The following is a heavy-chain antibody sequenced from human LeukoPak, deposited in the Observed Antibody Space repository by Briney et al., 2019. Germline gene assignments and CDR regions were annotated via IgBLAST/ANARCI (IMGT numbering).Heavy chain of an antibody. CDR1: GGSINSDY. V-gene: IGHV4-59*01. CDR2: IYHSGNT. D-gene: IGHD6-19*01. CDR3: AKGAGWYNY. Sequence: SETLSLTCTVSGGSINSDYWSWLRQPPGEGPEWIGYIYHSGNTNYNPSLKSRVTISIDTSKKQFSLKLSSVTAADTAVYYCAKGAGWYNYWGRGTLVTVSS. J-gene: IGHJ4*02.